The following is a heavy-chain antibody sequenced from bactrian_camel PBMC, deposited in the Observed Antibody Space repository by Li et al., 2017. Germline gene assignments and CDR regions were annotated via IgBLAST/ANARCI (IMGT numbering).Heavy chain of an antibody. Sequence: DVQLVESGGGLVQPGGSLRLACAASGFTFSGDGSWVRQAPGKGLEWVSSITSDGGSTYYADSVKGRFTISRDNAKNTVFLQMNSPKPEDTAVYYCVRSVSGSCCYPEYNYWGQGTQVTVS. CDR2: ITSDGGST. V-gene: IGHV3S40*01. CDR1: GFTFSGD. D-gene: IGHD2*01. J-gene: IGHJ4*01. CDR3: VRSVSGSCCYPEYNY.